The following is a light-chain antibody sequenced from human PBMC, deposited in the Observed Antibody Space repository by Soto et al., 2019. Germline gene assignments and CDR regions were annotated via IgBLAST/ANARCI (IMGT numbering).Light chain of an antibody. J-gene: IGLJ3*02. CDR3: SSYTSNSTWV. CDR2: DVS. CDR1: SSDVGGYNY. V-gene: IGLV2-14*01. Sequence: QSVLTQPASMSGSPGQSITISCTGTSSDVGGYNYVSWYQQHPGKAPKLMIYDVSNRPSGVSNRFSGSKSGNTASLTISGLQAEDEADYYCSSYTSNSTWVFGGGTKLTVL.